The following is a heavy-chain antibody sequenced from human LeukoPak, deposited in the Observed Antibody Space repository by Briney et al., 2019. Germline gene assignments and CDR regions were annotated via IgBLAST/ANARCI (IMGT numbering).Heavy chain of an antibody. CDR1: GYSFTSYW. CDR3: ARVSDILTGYYNSHFDY. Sequence: GESLKISCKGSGYSFTSYWIGWVRQMPGKGLEWMGIIYPGDSGTRYSPSFQGQVTISADESISTAYLQWSSLKASDTAMYYCARVSDILTGYYNSHFDYWGQGTLVTVSS. J-gene: IGHJ4*02. D-gene: IGHD3-9*01. V-gene: IGHV5-51*01. CDR2: IYPGDSGT.